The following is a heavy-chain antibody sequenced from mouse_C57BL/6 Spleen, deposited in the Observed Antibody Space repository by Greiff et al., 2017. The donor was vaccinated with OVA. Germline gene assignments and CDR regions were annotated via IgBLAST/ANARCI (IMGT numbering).Heavy chain of an antibody. CDR3: ARKKLNWDPDY. J-gene: IGHJ2*01. D-gene: IGHD4-1*02. CDR1: GYTFTSYG. CDR2: IYPRSGNT. Sequence: VKLMESGAELARPGASVKLSCKASGYTFTSYGISWVKQRTGQGLEWIGEIYPRSGNTYYNEKFKGKATLTADKSSSTAYMELRSLTSEDAAVYFCARKKLNWDPDYWGQGTTLTVSS. V-gene: IGHV1-81*01.